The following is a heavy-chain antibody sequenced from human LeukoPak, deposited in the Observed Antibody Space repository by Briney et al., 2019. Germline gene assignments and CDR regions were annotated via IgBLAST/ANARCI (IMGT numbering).Heavy chain of an antibody. CDR2: IIPIFGTA. J-gene: IGHJ4*02. CDR3: ARANGDYLNTDY. CDR1: GGTFSSYA. D-gene: IGHD4-17*01. Sequence: GASVKVSCKASGGTFSSYAISWLRQAPGQGLEWMGGIIPIFGTANYAQKFQGRVTITADESTSTAYMELSSLRSEDTAVYYCARANGDYLNTDYWGQGTLVTVSS. V-gene: IGHV1-69*13.